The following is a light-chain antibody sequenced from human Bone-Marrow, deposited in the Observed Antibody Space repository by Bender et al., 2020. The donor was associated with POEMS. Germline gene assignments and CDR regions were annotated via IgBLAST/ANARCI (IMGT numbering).Light chain of an antibody. CDR3: CSYTGSSTHVV. CDR2: AVN. Sequence: QSVLTQPPSASGTPGQRVTISCSGISSGVGSYNLVSWYQHTPGKAPKLLIYAVNKRPSGISNRFSGSKSGNTASLTISGLQAGDEADYYCCSYTGSSTHVVFGGGTTLTVL. J-gene: IGLJ2*01. V-gene: IGLV2-23*02. CDR1: SSGVGSYNL.